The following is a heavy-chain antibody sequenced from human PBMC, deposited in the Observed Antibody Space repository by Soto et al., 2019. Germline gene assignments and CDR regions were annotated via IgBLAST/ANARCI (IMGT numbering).Heavy chain of an antibody. CDR2: ISAYNGNT. V-gene: IGHV1-18*01. Sequence: QVQLVQSGAEVKKPGASVKVSCKASGYTFTSYGISWVRQAPGQGLEWMGWISAYNGNTNYAQKFQGRVTMTTDTTTSTDYVEVRSLRSDDTAVYYCARGAKYCTHGLCSFYGMDVWGQGTTVTVTS. D-gene: IGHD2-8*01. CDR1: GYTFTSYG. CDR3: ARGAKYCTHGLCSFYGMDV. J-gene: IGHJ6*02.